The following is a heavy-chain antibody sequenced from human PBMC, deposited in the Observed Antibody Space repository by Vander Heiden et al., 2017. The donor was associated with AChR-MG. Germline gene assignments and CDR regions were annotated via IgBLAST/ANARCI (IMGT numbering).Heavy chain of an antibody. J-gene: IGHJ2*01. D-gene: IGHD4-17*01. CDR3: ARQTAKTLAGEINNWYFDL. CDR1: GYSFTSYW. Sequence: EVQLVQSGAEVKKPGESLKISCKGSGYSFTSYWIGWVRQMPGKGLEWMGIIYPGDSDTRYSPSFQGQVTISADKSISTAYLQWSSLKASDTAMYYCARQTAKTLAGEINNWYFDLWGRGTLVTVSS. CDR2: IYPGDSDT. V-gene: IGHV5-51*01.